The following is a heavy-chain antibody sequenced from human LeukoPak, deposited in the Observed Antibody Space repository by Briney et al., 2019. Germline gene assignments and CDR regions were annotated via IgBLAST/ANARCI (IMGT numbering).Heavy chain of an antibody. CDR2: IYTRGNT. CDR3: VREVGDWSDP. CDR1: GDSINSNY. Sequence: PSETLSLTCTVSGDSINSNYWSWVRQPPGKGLEWIGYIYTRGNTNYNPSLKSRVTISADTSKNQLSLKVSSVTAADTAVYYCVREVGDWSDPWGQGTLVTVSS. V-gene: IGHV4-4*09. J-gene: IGHJ5*02.